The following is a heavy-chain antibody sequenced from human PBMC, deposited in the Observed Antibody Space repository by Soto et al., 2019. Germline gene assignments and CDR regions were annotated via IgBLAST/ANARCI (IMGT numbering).Heavy chain of an antibody. J-gene: IGHJ6*02. D-gene: IGHD3-3*01. CDR1: GGSISSGGYY. V-gene: IGHV4-31*03. CDR3: ARGGDDFWSGYYYYYYYGMDV. CDR2: IYYSGST. Sequence: PSWSLALPCTVSGGSISSGGYYWSWIRQHPGKGLEWIGYIYYSGSTYYNPSLKSRVTISVDTSKNQFSLKLSSVTAADTAVYYCARGGDDFWSGYYYYYYYGMDVWGQGTTVTAP.